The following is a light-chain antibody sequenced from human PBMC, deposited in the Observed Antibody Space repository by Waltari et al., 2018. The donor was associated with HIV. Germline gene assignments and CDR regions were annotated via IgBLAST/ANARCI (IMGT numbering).Light chain of an antibody. CDR1: ALPKKY. Sequence: SYELTQPPSVSVSPGQTARITCSGAALPKKYASWYQQKSGQAPVLVIYVDTKRPAGIPERFPGSSSGTMATLTNSGAQVEDEADYYCYSTDRSGNHRVFGGGTKLTVL. CDR2: VDT. CDR3: YSTDRSGNHRV. V-gene: IGLV3-10*01. J-gene: IGLJ3*02.